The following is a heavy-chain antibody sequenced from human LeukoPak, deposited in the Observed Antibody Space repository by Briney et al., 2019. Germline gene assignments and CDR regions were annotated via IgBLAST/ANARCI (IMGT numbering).Heavy chain of an antibody. J-gene: IGHJ4*02. CDR3: AREGYSSSSGSDY. D-gene: IGHD6-6*01. CDR1: GYTFTGYY. V-gene: IGHV1-2*02. CDR2: INPNSGGT. Sequence: EASVKVSCKASGYTFTGYYMHWVRQAPGQGLEWMGWINPNSGGTNYAQKFQGRVTMTRDTSISTAYMELSRLRSDDTAVYYCAREGYSSSSGSDYWGQGTLVTVSS.